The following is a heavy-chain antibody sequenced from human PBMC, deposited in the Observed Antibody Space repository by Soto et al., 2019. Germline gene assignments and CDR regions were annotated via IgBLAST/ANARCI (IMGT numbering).Heavy chain of an antibody. J-gene: IGHJ4*02. Sequence: GGSLRLSCAASGFTFSSYGMHWVRQAPGKGLEWVAVISYDGSNKYYADSVKGRFTISRDNSKDTLYLHMNSLGAEDTAVYYCARISQGTYCRGGNCYSDYWGQGTLVTVSS. CDR3: ARISQGTYCRGGNCYSDY. CDR2: ISYDGSNK. CDR1: GFTFSSYG. D-gene: IGHD2-15*01. V-gene: IGHV3-30*03.